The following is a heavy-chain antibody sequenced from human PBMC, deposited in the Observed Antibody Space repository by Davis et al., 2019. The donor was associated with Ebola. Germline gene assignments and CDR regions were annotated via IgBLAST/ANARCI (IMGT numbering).Heavy chain of an antibody. CDR2: ISYDGNSK. CDR3: ARGRDSSGYPYFDY. J-gene: IGHJ4*02. Sequence: GESLKISCAASGFTFSSYGMHWVRQAPGKGLKWVAVISYDGNSKYYADSVKGRLTISRDNSKNTLYLQMNSLRPEDTAVYYCARGRDSSGYPYFDYWGQGTLVIVSS. V-gene: IGHV3-30*19. D-gene: IGHD3-22*01. CDR1: GFTFSSYG.